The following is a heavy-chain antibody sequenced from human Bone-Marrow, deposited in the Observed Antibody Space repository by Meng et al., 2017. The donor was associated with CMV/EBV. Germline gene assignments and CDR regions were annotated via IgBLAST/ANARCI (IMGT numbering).Heavy chain of an antibody. V-gene: IGHV3-49*04. CDR3: TSGDGYNY. D-gene: IGHD5-24*01. J-gene: IGHJ4*02. Sequence: GESLKISCISSGFTFGDYAMSWVRQAPGKGLEWVGFIRSKAYGGTTEYAASVKGRFTISRDDSKSIAYLQMNSLKTEDTAVYYCTSGDGYNYCGQGTLVTVSS. CDR1: GFTFGDYA. CDR2: IRSKAYGGTT.